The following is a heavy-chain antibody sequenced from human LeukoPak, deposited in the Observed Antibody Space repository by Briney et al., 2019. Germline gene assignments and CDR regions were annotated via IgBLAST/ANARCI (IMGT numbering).Heavy chain of an antibody. V-gene: IGHV3-21*01. CDR3: ARDRSSGWYEESDY. J-gene: IGHJ4*02. D-gene: IGHD6-19*01. Sequence: QAGGSLRLSCEASGFRFRNHWMNWVRQAPGKGLEWVSSISSSSSYIYYADSVKGRFTISRDNAKNSLYLQMNSLRAEDTAVYYCARDRSSGWYEESDYWGQGTLVTVSS. CDR1: GFRFRNHW. CDR2: ISSSSSYI.